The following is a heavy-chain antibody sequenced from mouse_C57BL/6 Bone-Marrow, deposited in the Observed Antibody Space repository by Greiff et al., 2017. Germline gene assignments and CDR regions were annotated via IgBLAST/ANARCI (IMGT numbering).Heavy chain of an antibody. CDR3: ARRYYGSSPHY. J-gene: IGHJ2*01. CDR2: ISSGTSTI. CDR1: GFTFSDYG. D-gene: IGHD1-1*01. V-gene: IGHV5-17*01. Sequence: DVMLVESGGGLVKPGGSLKLSCAASGFTFSDYGMHWVRQAPEKGLEWVAYISSGTSTIYYAATVKGRFTISRDNAKNPLFLQMTSLRSEDTAIYYCARRYYGSSPHYWGQGTTLTVSS.